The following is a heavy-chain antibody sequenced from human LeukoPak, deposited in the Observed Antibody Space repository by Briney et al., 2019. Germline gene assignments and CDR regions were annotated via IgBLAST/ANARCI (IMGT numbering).Heavy chain of an antibody. J-gene: IGHJ6*03. CDR1: DYSISNDYY. CDR3: ARAPVGYSYGLRHIYYMDV. CDR2: IYNRGTN. Sequence: SETLSLTCSVSDYSISNDYYWGWIRPPPGKGLEWIGSIYNRGTNHYNPSLKSRVTISVDTSKKQFSLRLTFVTAADTAVYYCARAPVGYSYGLRHIYYMDVWGKGTTVTVSS. D-gene: IGHD5-18*01. V-gene: IGHV4-38-2*02.